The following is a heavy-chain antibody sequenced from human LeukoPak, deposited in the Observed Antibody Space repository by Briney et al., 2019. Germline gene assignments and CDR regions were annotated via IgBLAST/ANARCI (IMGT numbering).Heavy chain of an antibody. CDR2: INHSGST. CDR1: GGSFCGYY. V-gene: IGHV4-34*01. J-gene: IGHJ5*02. Sequence: PSETLSLTCAVYGGSFCGYYWSWIRQPPGKGLEWIGEINHSGSTNYNPSLKSRVTISVDTSKNQFSLKLSSVTAADTAVYYCARGRYCSSTSCRPGGWFDPWGQGTLVTVSS. D-gene: IGHD2-2*01. CDR3: ARGRYCSSTSCRPGGWFDP.